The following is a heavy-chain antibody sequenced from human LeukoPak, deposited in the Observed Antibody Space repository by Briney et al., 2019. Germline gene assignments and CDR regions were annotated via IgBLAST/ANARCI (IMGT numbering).Heavy chain of an antibody. Sequence: SETLSLTCTVSGGSISSYYWSWIRQPPGKGLKWIGYIYYSGSTNYNPSLKSRVTISVDTSKNQFSLKLSSVTAADTAVYYCARRDFWSGFLPWGQGTLVTVSS. D-gene: IGHD3-3*01. CDR3: ARRDFWSGFLP. CDR1: GGSISSYY. CDR2: IYYSGST. J-gene: IGHJ5*02. V-gene: IGHV4-59*01.